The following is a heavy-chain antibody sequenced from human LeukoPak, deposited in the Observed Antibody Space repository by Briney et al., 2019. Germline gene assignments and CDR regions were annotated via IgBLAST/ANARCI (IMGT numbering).Heavy chain of an antibody. D-gene: IGHD6-19*01. J-gene: IGHJ3*02. CDR2: ISSDGSST. V-gene: IGHV3-74*01. CDR1: GFTLSSYW. CDR3: ARIAMAGIGDGFDI. Sequence: GGSLRLSCASSGFTLSSYWMHLVRQAPGKGLVWVSRISSDGSSTSYADSVKGRFTISRDNARNSLYLQMNSLRAEDTALYYCARIAMAGIGDGFDIWGQGTMVTVSS.